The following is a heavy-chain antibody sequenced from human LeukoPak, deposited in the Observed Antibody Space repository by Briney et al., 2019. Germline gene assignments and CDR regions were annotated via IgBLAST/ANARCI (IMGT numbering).Heavy chain of an antibody. V-gene: IGHV4-61*01. J-gene: IGHJ4*02. D-gene: IGHD3-22*01. CDR2: IYYSGST. Sequence: SETLSLTCTVSGGSISSSSDYWSWIRQPPGKGLEWIGYIYYSGSTNYSPSLKSRVTISVDTSKNQFSLKLSSVTAADTAVYYCARVPYYYDSSSPRVFDYWGQGTLVTVSS. CDR3: ARVPYYYDSSSPRVFDY. CDR1: GGSISSSSDY.